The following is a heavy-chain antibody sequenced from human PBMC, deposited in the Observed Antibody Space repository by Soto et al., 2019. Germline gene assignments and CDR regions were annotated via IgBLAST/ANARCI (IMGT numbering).Heavy chain of an antibody. CDR2: ISYDGSNK. Sequence: VGSLRLSCAASGFTFSSYAMHWVRQAPGKGLEWVAVISYDGSNKYYADSVKGRFTISRDNSKNTLYLQMNSLRAEDTAVYYCARVAARRYYGMDVWGQGTTVTVSS. J-gene: IGHJ6*02. CDR3: ARVAARRYYGMDV. V-gene: IGHV3-30-3*01. CDR1: GFTFSSYA. D-gene: IGHD6-6*01.